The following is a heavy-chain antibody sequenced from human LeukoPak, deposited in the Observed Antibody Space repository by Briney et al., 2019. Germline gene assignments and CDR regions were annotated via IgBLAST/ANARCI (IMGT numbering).Heavy chain of an antibody. CDR1: GGSISHYY. Sequence: PSETLSLTCTVSGGSISHYYWSWIRQPPGKGLEWIGYIYYSGYTNYNPSLKSRVTISVDTSKNQFSLKLSSVTAADTAVYYCAVKSRIAAAGDYWGQGTLVTVSS. D-gene: IGHD6-13*01. CDR2: IYYSGYT. J-gene: IGHJ4*02. V-gene: IGHV4-59*12. CDR3: AVKSRIAAAGDY.